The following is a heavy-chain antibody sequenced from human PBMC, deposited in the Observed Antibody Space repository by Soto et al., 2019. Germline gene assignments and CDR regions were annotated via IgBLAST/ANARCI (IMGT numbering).Heavy chain of an antibody. J-gene: IGHJ4*02. CDR2: IKSKTDGGTT. D-gene: IGHD3-22*01. V-gene: IGHV3-15*01. Sequence: EVQLVESGGGLVKPGGSLRLSCAASGFTFSNAWMSWVRQAPGKGLEWVGRIKSKTDGGTTDYAAPVKGRFTISRDDSKNTLYLQMNSLKTEDTAVYYCTTGVPYYYDSSFDYWGQGTLVTVSS. CDR3: TTGVPYYYDSSFDY. CDR1: GFTFSNAW.